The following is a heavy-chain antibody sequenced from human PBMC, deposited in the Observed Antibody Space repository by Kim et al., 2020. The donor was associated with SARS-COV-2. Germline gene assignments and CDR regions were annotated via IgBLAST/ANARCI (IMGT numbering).Heavy chain of an antibody. J-gene: IGHJ6*02. CDR2: MNPNSGNT. Sequence: ASVKVSCKASGYTFTSYDINWVRQATGQGLEWMGWMNPNSGNTGYAQKFQGRVTMTRNTSISTAYMELSSLRSEDTAVYYCARGGGGYSYYYYYYYGMDVSGQGTTVTVSS. D-gene: IGHD5-18*01. V-gene: IGHV1-8*01. CDR3: ARGGGGYSYYYYYYYGMDV. CDR1: GYTFTSYD.